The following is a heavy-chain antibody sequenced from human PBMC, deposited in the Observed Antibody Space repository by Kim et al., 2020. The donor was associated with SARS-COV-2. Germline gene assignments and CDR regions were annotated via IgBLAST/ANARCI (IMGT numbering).Heavy chain of an antibody. V-gene: IGHV3-9*01. D-gene: IGHD3-22*01. CDR2: ISWNSGSI. J-gene: IGHJ4*02. CDR1: GFTFDDYA. Sequence: GGSLRLSCAASGFTFDDYAMHWVRQAPGKGLEWVSGISWNSGSIGYADSVKGRFTISRDNAKNSLYLQMNSLRAEDTALYYCAKDCEIRRDYYDSSGYYFYVDYWGQGTLVTVSS. CDR3: AKDCEIRRDYYDSSGYYFYVDY.